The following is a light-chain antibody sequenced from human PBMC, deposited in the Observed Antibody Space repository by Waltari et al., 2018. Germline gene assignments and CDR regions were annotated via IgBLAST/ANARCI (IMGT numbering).Light chain of an antibody. Sequence: CRANQTMNNNFWVWYQEKPGQAPRLLIHGASSRATGFPDRFSGSGSGTDFTLTISSLEPEDVAVYYCQQYDGSVLTFGGATKVEI. CDR3: QQYDGSVLT. CDR2: GAS. J-gene: IGKJ4*01. CDR1: QTMNNNF. V-gene: IGKV3-20*01.